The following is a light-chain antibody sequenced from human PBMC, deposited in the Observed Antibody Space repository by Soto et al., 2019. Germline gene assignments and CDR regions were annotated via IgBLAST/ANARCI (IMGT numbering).Light chain of an antibody. J-gene: IGKJ4*01. Sequence: DIQMTQSPSTLSASVEDRVTLTCRASQTIDRWLAWYQQRPWRAPKLLIHKASTLEGGVPSRFSGSASGTVFTLTISSLQPDDFATYYCLQYIHYPLTFGGGTKV. CDR3: LQYIHYPLT. V-gene: IGKV1-5*03. CDR2: KAS. CDR1: QTIDRW.